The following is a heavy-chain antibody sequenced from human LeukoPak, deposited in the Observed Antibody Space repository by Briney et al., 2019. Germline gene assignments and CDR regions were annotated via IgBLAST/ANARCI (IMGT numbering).Heavy chain of an antibody. V-gene: IGHV3-43*02. Sequence: GGSLRLSCAASGFTFDDYAMHWVRQAPGKGLEWVSLISGDGGSTYYADSVKGRFTISRDNSKNSLYLQMNSLRTVDTALYYCAKDKAIDGVIPPDYWGQGTLVTVSS. J-gene: IGHJ4*02. CDR2: ISGDGGST. CDR3: AKDKAIDGVIPPDY. D-gene: IGHD2-21*01. CDR1: GFTFDDYA.